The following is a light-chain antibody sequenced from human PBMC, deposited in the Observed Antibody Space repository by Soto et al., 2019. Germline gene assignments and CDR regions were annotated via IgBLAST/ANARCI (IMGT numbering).Light chain of an antibody. CDR3: QSYDSSLSGYV. V-gene: IGLV2-14*01. Sequence: SALTQPASVSGSPGQSITISCTGTSSDVGAYNYVSWYQHHPGKVPKLLIYEVTNRPSGVSDRFSGSKSGNTASLTISGLQAEDEADYYCQSYDSSLSGYVFGTGTKVTVL. CDR2: EVT. J-gene: IGLJ1*01. CDR1: SSDVGAYNY.